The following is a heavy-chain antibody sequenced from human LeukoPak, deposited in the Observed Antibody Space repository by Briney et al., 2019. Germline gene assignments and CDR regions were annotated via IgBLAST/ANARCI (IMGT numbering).Heavy chain of an antibody. J-gene: IGHJ4*02. Sequence: GASVKVSCKVSGYTLTELSMHWVRQAPGKGLEWMGGFDPEDGETIYAQKFQGRVTMTEDTSTDTAYVELSSLRSEDTAVYYCASMGITMVRGVDNLFDYWAREPWSPSPQ. D-gene: IGHD3-10*01. CDR1: GYTLTELS. V-gene: IGHV1-24*01. CDR3: ASMGITMVRGVDNLFDY. CDR2: FDPEDGET.